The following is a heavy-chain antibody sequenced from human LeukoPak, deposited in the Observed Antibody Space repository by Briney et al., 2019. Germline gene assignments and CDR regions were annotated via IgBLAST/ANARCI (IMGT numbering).Heavy chain of an antibody. Sequence: SETPSLTCTVSGGSLSSYYWSWIRQPAGKGLEWFGRYYICGSNNYNASLKSRVTMSADTSKNQFPLRLNSVTAADTAVYYCARDFLLQSEGLFDYWGQGTLVTVSS. CDR2: YYICGSN. CDR3: ARDFLLQSEGLFDY. CDR1: GGSLSSYY. J-gene: IGHJ4*02. D-gene: IGHD4-11*01. V-gene: IGHV4-4*07.